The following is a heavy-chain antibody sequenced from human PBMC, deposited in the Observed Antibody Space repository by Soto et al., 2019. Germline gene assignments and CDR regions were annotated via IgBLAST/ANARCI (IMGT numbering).Heavy chain of an antibody. CDR3: ARGKSYYGSGRGIYDYYSLDV. V-gene: IGHV1-69*17. D-gene: IGHD3-10*01. J-gene: IGHJ6*02. Sequence: QVQLVQSGAEVKKPGSSVRVSCKSSGGTFSSYAVSWVRQAPGQGLEWMGGIIPVFGIATYAQEFQGRVNITADKFTHTAYMELSSLRSDDTAVFYCARGKSYYGSGRGIYDYYSLDVWGQGTTVTVSS. CDR2: IIPVFGIA. CDR1: GGTFSSYA.